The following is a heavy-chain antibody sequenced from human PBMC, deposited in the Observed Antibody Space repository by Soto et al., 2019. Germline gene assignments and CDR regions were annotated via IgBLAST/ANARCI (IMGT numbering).Heavy chain of an antibody. CDR2: IYYSGST. CDR3: AREVVVVVAAYNWFDP. CDR1: GGSISSGDYY. V-gene: IGHV4-30-4*01. D-gene: IGHD2-15*01. Sequence: QVQLQESGPGLVKPSQTLSLTCTVSGGSISSGDYYWSWIRQPPGKGLEWIGYIYYSGSTYYNPSLKSRVTISVETSKNQFSLKLSSVTAADTAVYYCAREVVVVVAAYNWFDPWGQGTLVTVSS. J-gene: IGHJ5*02.